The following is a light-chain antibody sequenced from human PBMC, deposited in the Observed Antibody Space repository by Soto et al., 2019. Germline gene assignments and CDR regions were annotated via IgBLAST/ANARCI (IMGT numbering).Light chain of an antibody. CDR2: EVT. J-gene: IGLJ1*01. CDR3: SLEAGSLYV. Sequence: QSALTQPPSASGSPGQSVTISCTGTSSDVGGYNYVSWYQQHPGKAPKLMIYEVTKLPSGVPDRFSGSKSGNTASLTVSGLQSEDEAVYYCSLEAGSLYVCGTGTNLPAL. CDR1: SSDVGGYNY. V-gene: IGLV2-8*01.